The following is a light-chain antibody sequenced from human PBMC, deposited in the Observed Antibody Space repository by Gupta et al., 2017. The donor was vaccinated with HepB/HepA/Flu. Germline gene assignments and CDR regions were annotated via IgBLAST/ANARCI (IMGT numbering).Light chain of an antibody. J-gene: IGKJ1*01. CDR3: LQESSSPST. V-gene: IGKV3-20*01. CDR1: QSISSTY. Sequence: ENVLTQSPGTLSLSPGETATLSCRASQSISSTYLAWFQQKPGQAPRLLIYASSTRATGVADRFSRSRPVTDFTLTISRLDPEDFAVYYFLQESSSPSTFGQGTRVEIK. CDR2: ASS.